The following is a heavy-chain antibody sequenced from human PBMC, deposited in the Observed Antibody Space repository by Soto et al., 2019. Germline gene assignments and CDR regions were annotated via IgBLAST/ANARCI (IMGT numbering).Heavy chain of an antibody. J-gene: IGHJ4*02. D-gene: IGHD1-26*01. V-gene: IGHV1-46*01. CDR2: INPSGGST. Sequence: ASVKVSCKASGYTFTSYYMHWVRQAPGQGLEWMGIINPSGGSTSYAQKFQGRVTMTRDTSNSQFSLELSSVTAADTAVYYCARGLITGSQYSGGWYYFDSWGQGTQVTVSS. CDR3: ARGLITGSQYSGGWYYFDS. CDR1: GYTFTSYY.